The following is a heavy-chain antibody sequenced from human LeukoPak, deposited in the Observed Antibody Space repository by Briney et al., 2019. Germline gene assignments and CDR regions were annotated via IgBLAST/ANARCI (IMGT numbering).Heavy chain of an antibody. V-gene: IGHV1-69*05. CDR1: GGTFSSYA. CDR2: IIPIFGTA. J-gene: IGHJ6*03. Sequence: SVKVSCKASGGTFSSYAISWVRQAPGQGLEWMGGIIPIFGTANYAQKFQGRVTITTDESTSTAYMELSSLRSEDTAVYYCASGSPDYSYYYYYMDVWGKGTTVTVSS. D-gene: IGHD2-21*01. CDR3: ASGSPDYSYYYYYMDV.